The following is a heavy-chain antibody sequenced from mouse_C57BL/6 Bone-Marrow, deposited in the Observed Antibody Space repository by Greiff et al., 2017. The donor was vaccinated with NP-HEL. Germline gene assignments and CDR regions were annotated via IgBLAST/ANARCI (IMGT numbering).Heavy chain of an antibody. CDR2: IDPEAGAT. V-gene: IGHV14-2*01. Sequence: VQLQQSGAELVKPGASVKLSCTASGFNIKDYYMHWVKQRTEQGLEWIGRIDPEAGATKYAPKFQGKATITADTSSHPAYRQLSSLTSEDTAVYYCARKFAYWGQGTLVTVSA. J-gene: IGHJ3*01. CDR1: GFNIKDYY. CDR3: ARKFAY.